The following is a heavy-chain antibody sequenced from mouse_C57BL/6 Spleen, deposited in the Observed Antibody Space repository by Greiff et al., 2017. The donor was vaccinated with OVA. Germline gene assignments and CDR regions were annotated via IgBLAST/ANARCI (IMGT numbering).Heavy chain of an antibody. CDR1: GYSFTGYY. J-gene: IGHJ1*03. CDR3: ARKDPGRYFDV. Sequence: EVQLQQSGPELVKPGASVKISCKASGYSFTGYYMNWVKQSPEKSLEWIGEINPSTGGTTYNQKFKAKATLTVDKSSSTAYMQLKSLTSEDSAVYYCARKDPGRYFDVWGTGTTVTVSS. V-gene: IGHV1-42*01. CDR2: INPSTGGT.